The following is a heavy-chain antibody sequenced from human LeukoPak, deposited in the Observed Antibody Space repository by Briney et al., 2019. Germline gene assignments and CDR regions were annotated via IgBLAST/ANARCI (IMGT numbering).Heavy chain of an antibody. V-gene: IGHV4-59*01. CDR3: ARGRSYDFWSGYNHYFDY. D-gene: IGHD3-3*01. J-gene: IGHJ4*02. CDR1: GGSISSYY. CDR2: IYYSGST. Sequence: SETLSLTCTVSGGSISSYYWSWIRQPPGKGLEWIGYIYYSGSTNYNPSLKSRVTISVDTSKNQFSLKLSSVAAADTAVYYCARGRSYDFWSGYNHYFDYWGQGTLVTVSS.